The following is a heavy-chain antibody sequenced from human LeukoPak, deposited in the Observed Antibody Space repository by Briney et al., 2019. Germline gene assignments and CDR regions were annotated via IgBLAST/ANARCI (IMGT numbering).Heavy chain of an antibody. CDR2: VIQSGST. J-gene: IGHJ4*02. V-gene: IGHV4-34*12. Sequence: SETLSLTCAVYGGSLSSYWWSWIRQPPGKGLEWIGEVIQSGSTNHNPSLKSRVSISRDTSKNQFSLKLTSVTAADTAVYYCANVRGEPFWGQGTLVTVSS. CDR3: ANVRGEPF. D-gene: IGHD2-21*01. CDR1: GGSLSSYW.